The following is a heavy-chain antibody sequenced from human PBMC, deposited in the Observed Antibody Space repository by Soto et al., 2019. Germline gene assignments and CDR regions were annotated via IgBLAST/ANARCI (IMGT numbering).Heavy chain of an antibody. V-gene: IGHV3-30-3*01. CDR3: ARDDGYSSRGFDP. Sequence: QVQLVESGGGVVQPGRSLRLSCAASGFTFSSYAMHWVRQAPGKGLEWVAVISYDGSNKYYADSVKGRFTISRDNSKNTLYLQMNSLRAEDTAVYYFARDDGYSSRGFDPWGQGTLVTVSS. CDR1: GFTFSSYA. D-gene: IGHD5-18*01. CDR2: ISYDGSNK. J-gene: IGHJ5*02.